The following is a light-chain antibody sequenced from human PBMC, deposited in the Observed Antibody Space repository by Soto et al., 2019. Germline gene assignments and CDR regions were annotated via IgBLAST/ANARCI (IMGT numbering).Light chain of an antibody. CDR3: CSCGGSDIFVI. J-gene: IGLJ2*01. CDR2: DVN. V-gene: IGLV2-23*02. CDR1: SSDVGTSDL. Sequence: QSALTQPASVSGSPGQSITISCTGTSSDVGTSDLVCWYQQYPGKAPKLLIFDVNKRPSGVSNRFSGSKSGQTASLTITGLQAEDEADYYCSCGGSDIFVIFGGGTQLTVL.